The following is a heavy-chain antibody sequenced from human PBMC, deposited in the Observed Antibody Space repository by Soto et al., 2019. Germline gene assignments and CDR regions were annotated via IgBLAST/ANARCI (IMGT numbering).Heavy chain of an antibody. CDR1: GYTFTSYD. Sequence: ASVKLSCKASGYTFTSYDINWVRQATGQGLEWMGWMNPNSGNTGYAQKFQGRVTMTRNTSISTAYMELSSLRSEDTAVYYCARVQVTMVRGVIIMVVPRDYYYYGVDVWGQGTTVTVSS. J-gene: IGHJ6*02. D-gene: IGHD3-10*01. CDR3: ARVQVTMVRGVIIMVVPRDYYYYGVDV. V-gene: IGHV1-8*01. CDR2: MNPNSGNT.